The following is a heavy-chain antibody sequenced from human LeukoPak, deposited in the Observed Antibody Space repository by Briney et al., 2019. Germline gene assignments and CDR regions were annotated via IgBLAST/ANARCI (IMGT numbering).Heavy chain of an antibody. CDR3: ARPVFWVAVAGHDAFDI. D-gene: IGHD6-19*01. CDR1: GYTFTGYY. V-gene: IGHV1-2*06. J-gene: IGHJ3*02. Sequence: ASVKASCKASGYTFTGYYMHWVRQAPGQGLEWMGRINPNSGGTNYAQKFQGRVTMTRDTSISTAYMELSRLRSDDTAVYYCARPVFWVAVAGHDAFDIWGQGTMVTVSS. CDR2: INPNSGGT.